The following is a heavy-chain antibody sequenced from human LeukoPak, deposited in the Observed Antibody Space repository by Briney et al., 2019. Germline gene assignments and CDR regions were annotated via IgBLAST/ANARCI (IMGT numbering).Heavy chain of an antibody. CDR3: AGVYDYVWGSYRPYYFDY. Sequence: GGSLRLXCAASGFTFSSYSMNWVRQAPGKGLEWVSYISSSSSTIYYADSVKGRFTISRDNAKNSLYLQMNSLRAEDTAVYYCAGVYDYVWGSYRPYYFDYWGQGTLVTVSS. CDR2: ISSSSSTI. J-gene: IGHJ4*02. CDR1: GFTFSSYS. V-gene: IGHV3-48*01. D-gene: IGHD3-16*02.